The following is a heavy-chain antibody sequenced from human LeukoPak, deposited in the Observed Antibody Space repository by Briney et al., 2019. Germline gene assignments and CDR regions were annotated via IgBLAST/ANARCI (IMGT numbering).Heavy chain of an antibody. J-gene: IGHJ4*02. CDR1: GFTFSTYG. V-gene: IGHV3-30*02. CDR2: IRYDGSNK. D-gene: IGHD4-17*01. Sequence: GGSLRLSCAASGFTFSTYGMHLGRQAPGKRLEWVAVIRYDGSNKYYADSVKGRFTISRDNSKNTLYLQMNSLRAEDTAVYYCATPSYDYGDYPSNYWGQGTLVTASS. CDR3: ATPSYDYGDYPSNY.